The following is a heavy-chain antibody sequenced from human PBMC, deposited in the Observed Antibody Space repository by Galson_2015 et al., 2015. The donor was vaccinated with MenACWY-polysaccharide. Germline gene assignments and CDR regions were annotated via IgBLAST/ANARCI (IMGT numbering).Heavy chain of an antibody. D-gene: IGHD1-14*01. Sequence: CTVSGVSITTGSYSWTWVRQPAGKGLEWIGRVSASGNTDDNPSLKSRVTITMDASKNQFSLRLTSVTAADTAVYYCARRNLGNWYFDLWGRGTLVTVSS. V-gene: IGHV4-61*02. CDR1: GVSITTGSYS. CDR2: VSASGNT. CDR3: ARRNLGNWYFDL. J-gene: IGHJ2*01.